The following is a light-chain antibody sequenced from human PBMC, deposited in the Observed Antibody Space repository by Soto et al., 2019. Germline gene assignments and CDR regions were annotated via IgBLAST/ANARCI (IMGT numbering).Light chain of an antibody. J-gene: IGLJ3*02. V-gene: IGLV2-23*01. CDR1: SSDVGSYNL. CDR2: EGS. CDR3: CSYAGSSTWV. Sequence: QSALTQPASVSGSPGQSITISCTGISSDVGSYNLVSWYQQHSGKAPKLMIYEGSKRPSGVSNRCAGSKSGNTASLTISGLQAEDEADYYCCSYAGSSTWVFGGGTKLTVL.